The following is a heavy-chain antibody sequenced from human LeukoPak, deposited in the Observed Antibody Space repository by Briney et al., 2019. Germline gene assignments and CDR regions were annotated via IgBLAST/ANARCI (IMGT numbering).Heavy chain of an antibody. CDR2: INANSGGT. CDR1: GYTFSGYY. CDR3: ARYLAAPYDAFDI. J-gene: IGHJ3*02. V-gene: IGHV1-2*02. D-gene: IGHD6-6*01. Sequence: APVKVSCKASGYTFSGYYMHWVRQAPGQGLEWMGWINANSGGTKYAQKFQDRVTMTRDTSVSTAYMELSRLRFDDAAVYYCARYLAAPYDAFDIWGQGTMVTVSS.